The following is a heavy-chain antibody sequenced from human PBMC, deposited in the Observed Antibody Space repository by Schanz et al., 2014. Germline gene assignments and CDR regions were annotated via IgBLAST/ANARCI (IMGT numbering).Heavy chain of an antibody. V-gene: IGHV1-8*02. J-gene: IGHJ4*02. CDR3: ARGYGDSPTDF. CDR2: MDPDSGNT. Sequence: QVQLVQSGDEVKKPGASVKVSCKASGYTFTSYGISWVRQAPGQGHEWMGWMDPDSGNTGYAQKYEGRVTMTRNTTISTAYIELSSLRSEDTAVYYCARGYGDSPTDFWGQGTLVTVSS. D-gene: IGHD4-17*01. CDR1: GYTFTSYG.